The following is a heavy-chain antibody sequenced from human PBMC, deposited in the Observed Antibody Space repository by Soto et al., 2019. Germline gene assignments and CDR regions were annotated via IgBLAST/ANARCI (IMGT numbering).Heavy chain of an antibody. CDR2: IWYDGSNK. V-gene: IGHV3-33*01. Sequence: QVQLVESGGGVVQPGRSLRLSCAASGFTFSSYGMHWVRQAPGKGLEWVAAIWYDGSNKYYADSVKGRFTISRDNSKNTLYLQMNSLRAEDTAVYYCKLEGYSYDYHFGMDVWGQGTTVTVSS. CDR3: KLEGYSYDYHFGMDV. D-gene: IGHD5-18*01. CDR1: GFTFSSYG. J-gene: IGHJ6*02.